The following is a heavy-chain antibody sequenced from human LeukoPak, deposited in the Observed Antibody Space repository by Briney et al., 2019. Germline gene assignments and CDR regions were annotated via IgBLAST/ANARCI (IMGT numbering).Heavy chain of an antibody. D-gene: IGHD6-6*01. Sequence: SQTLSLTCTVSGGSISSGGYYWSWIRQPPGKGLEWTGYIYHSGSTYYNPSLKSRVTISVDRSKNQFSLKLSSVTAADTAVYYCARENIAARPLDYWGQGTLVTVSS. CDR1: GGSISSGGYY. V-gene: IGHV4-30-2*01. CDR3: ARENIAARPLDY. J-gene: IGHJ4*02. CDR2: IYHSGST.